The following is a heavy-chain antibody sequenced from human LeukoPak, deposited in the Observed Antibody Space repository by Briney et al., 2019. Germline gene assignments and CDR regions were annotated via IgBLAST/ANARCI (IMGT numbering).Heavy chain of an antibody. CDR2: ISSSGSTI. V-gene: IGHV3-48*03. CDR1: GFTFSSYE. Sequence: QPGGSLRLSCAASGFTFSSYEMNWVRQAPGKGLEWVSYISSSGSTIYYADSVKGRFTISRDNAKNSLYLQMNSLRAEDTAVYYCAREGIAAAGFDYWGQGTLVTVSS. CDR3: AREGIAAAGFDY. J-gene: IGHJ4*02. D-gene: IGHD6-13*01.